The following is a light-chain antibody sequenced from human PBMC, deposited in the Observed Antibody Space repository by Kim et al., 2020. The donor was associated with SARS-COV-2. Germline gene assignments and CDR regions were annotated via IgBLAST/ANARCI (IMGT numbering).Light chain of an antibody. Sequence: SECVGARVTITGRASENIGIGLAWYQQKPGRAPSLLIYLASTLVSGVPSRFSSTGTGTEFSLSITSLQPDDFATYYCQHYSRFPYTFGQGTKLEI. J-gene: IGKJ2*01. CDR2: LAS. CDR3: QHYSRFPYT. V-gene: IGKV1-5*03. CDR1: ENIGIG.